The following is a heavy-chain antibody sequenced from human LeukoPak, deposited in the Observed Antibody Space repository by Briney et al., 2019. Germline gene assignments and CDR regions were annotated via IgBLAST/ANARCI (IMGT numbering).Heavy chain of an antibody. CDR1: GGSINSYY. V-gene: IGHV4-59*01. D-gene: IGHD5-12*01. Sequence: SETLSLTCTVSGGSINSYYWSWFRQPPGKGLEWIGYVAYSGSTNYNPSLKSRVTISLDTSKNQFSLKLSSVTAADTAVYYCARTVSGYYFNAWGPGTLVTVSS. CDR2: VAYSGST. CDR3: ARTVSGYYFNA. J-gene: IGHJ5*02.